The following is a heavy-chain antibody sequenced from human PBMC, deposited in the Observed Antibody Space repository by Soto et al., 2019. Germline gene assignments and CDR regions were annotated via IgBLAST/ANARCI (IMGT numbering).Heavy chain of an antibody. CDR1: GDSIGSYH. CDR3: SIQHPRRLPAVALPLHS. Sequence: PSETLSLTCTVSGDSIGSYHWSWVRQPPGKGLEWIGFMFSRGSANYNPSLKSRVTISVDTSKSQFSLKLTSVTAADTAIYYCSIQHPRRLPAVALPLHSSGNRSLVTGSS. J-gene: IGHJ5*01. V-gene: IGHV4-59*01. CDR2: MFSRGSA. D-gene: IGHD1-1*01.